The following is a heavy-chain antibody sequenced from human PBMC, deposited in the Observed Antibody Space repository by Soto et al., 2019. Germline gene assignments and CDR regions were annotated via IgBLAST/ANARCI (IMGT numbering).Heavy chain of an antibody. CDR2: ISGSGGST. CDR1: GFTFSSYA. D-gene: IGHD3-9*01. V-gene: IGHV3-23*01. CDR3: AIQTYDILTGYYPFDY. Sequence: LRLSCAASGFTFSSYAMSWVRQAPGKGLEWVSAISGSGGSTYYADSVKGRFTISRDNSKNTLYLQMNSLRAEDTAVYYCAIQTYDILTGYYPFDYWGQGTLVTVSS. J-gene: IGHJ4*02.